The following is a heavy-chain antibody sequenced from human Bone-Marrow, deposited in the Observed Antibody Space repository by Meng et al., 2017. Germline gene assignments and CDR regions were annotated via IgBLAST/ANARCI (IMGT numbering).Heavy chain of an antibody. Sequence: QVQLPESGPGLVKPSGTLSLTCVVSGGSFSDYYWSWIRQPPGKGLEWIGEINHSGSTNYNPSLEGRATISVDTSQNNLSLRLSSVTAADSAVYYCARGPTTMAHDFDYWGQGTLVTVSS. V-gene: IGHV4-34*01. D-gene: IGHD4-11*01. CDR1: GGSFSDYY. CDR2: INHSGST. J-gene: IGHJ4*02. CDR3: ARGPTTMAHDFDY.